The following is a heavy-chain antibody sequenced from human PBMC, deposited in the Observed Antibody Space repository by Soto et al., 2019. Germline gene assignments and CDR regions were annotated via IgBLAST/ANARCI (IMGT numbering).Heavy chain of an antibody. V-gene: IGHV4-39*01. CDR1: GGSVTNSSYY. CDR2: VYYRGRS. D-gene: IGHD4-17*01. CDR3: VSQRTTVPTQAYFDY. Sequence: SETVSLTCTVSGGSVTNSSYYWGWIRQSPGKGLEWIGSVYYRGRSYSKSSVKSRVAISVDTSKNRFSLSLNSVTASDTAVYFCVSQRTTVPTQAYFDYWGPGALVTVSS. J-gene: IGHJ4*02.